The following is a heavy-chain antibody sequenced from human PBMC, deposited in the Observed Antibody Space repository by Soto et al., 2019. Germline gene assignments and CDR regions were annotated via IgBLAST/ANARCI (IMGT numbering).Heavy chain of an antibody. V-gene: IGHV3-23*01. D-gene: IGHD5-18*01. CDR3: AKDGGGGYSYGYFDY. Sequence: GGSLRLSCAASGFTFSSYAMSWVRQAPGKGLEWVSAISGSGGSTYYADSVKGRFTISRDNSKNTLYLQMNSLRAEDTAVYYCAKDGGGGYSYGYFDYWGQGTLVTVSS. CDR1: GFTFSSYA. J-gene: IGHJ4*02. CDR2: ISGSGGST.